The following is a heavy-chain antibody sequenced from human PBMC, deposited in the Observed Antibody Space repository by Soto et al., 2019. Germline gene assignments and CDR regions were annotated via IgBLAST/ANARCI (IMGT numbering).Heavy chain of an antibody. CDR1: GGTFSSYA. V-gene: IGHV1-69*13. CDR3: ALGNYDILTGYCY. D-gene: IGHD3-9*01. CDR2: IIPIFGTA. J-gene: IGHJ4*02. Sequence: ASVKASCKASGGTFSSYAISWVRQAPGQGLEWMGGIIPIFGTANYAQKFQGRVTITADESTSTAYMELSSLRSEDTAVYYCALGNYDILTGYCYWGQGTLVTVSS.